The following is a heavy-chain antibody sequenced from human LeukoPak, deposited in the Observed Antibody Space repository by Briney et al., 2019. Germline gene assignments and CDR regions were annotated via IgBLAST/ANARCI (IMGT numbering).Heavy chain of an antibody. CDR2: IKQDGSEK. J-gene: IGHJ4*02. CDR1: GFTFSSYW. V-gene: IGHV3-7*03. CDR3: ARGWSSGWPYYFDY. D-gene: IGHD6-19*01. Sequence: GSLILSCAASGFTFSSYWMSWVRQAPGKGLEWVANIKQDGSEKYYVDSVKGRFTISRDNAKNSLYLQMNSLRAEDTAVYYCARGWSSGWPYYFDYWGQGTLVTVSS.